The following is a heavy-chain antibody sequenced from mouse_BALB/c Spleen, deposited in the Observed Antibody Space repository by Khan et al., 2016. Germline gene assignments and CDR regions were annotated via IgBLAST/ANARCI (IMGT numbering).Heavy chain of an antibody. CDR3: ARVSSSVYVAWFAY. D-gene: IGHD3-1*01. CDR2: IYPGDGDT. V-gene: IGHV1-80*01. CDR1: GYAFSSYW. J-gene: IGHJ3*01. Sequence: QMQLEESGAELVRPGSSVKISCKASGYAFSSYWMNWVKQRPGQGLEWIGQIYPGDGDTNYNGKFKGKATLTADKSSSTAYMQLSSLTSEDSSVYFCARVSSSVYVAWFAYWGQWTLVTVSA.